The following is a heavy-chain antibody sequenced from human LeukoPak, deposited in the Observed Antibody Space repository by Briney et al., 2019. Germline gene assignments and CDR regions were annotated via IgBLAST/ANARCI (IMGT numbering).Heavy chain of an antibody. Sequence: GASVKVSCKASGYTFTGYYMHWVRQAPGQGLEWMGWINPNSGGTNYAQKFQGRVTMTRDTSISTAYMELSRLRSDDTAVYYCARGPTFYCSGGSCYYYGMDVWGQGITVTVSS. CDR3: ARGPTFYCSGGSCYYYGMDV. V-gene: IGHV1-2*02. CDR2: INPNSGGT. CDR1: GYTFTGYY. J-gene: IGHJ6*02. D-gene: IGHD2-15*01.